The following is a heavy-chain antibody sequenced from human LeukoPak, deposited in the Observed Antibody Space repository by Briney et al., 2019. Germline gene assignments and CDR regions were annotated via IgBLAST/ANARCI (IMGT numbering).Heavy chain of an antibody. J-gene: IGHJ4*02. V-gene: IGHV1-2*02. CDR3: ARRYQEGFDY. CDR1: GYTFTGYY. CDR2: INPNSGGT. Sequence: VASVKVSCKASGYTFTGYYMHWVRQAPGQGLEWMGWINPNSGGTNYARKFQGRVTMTRDTSISTAYMEMSRLRSDDTAVYYCARRYQEGFDYWGQGILVTVSS. D-gene: IGHD2-2*01.